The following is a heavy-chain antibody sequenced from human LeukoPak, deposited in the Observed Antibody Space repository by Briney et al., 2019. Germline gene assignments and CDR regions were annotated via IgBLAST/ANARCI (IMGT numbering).Heavy chain of an antibody. Sequence: GASVKVSCKASGYTFTSYYMHWVRQAPGQGLEWMGIINPSGGSTSYSQKFQGRVTMNRDTSTSTVYMELSSLRSEDTAVYYCARASGSYYGTHYFDYWGQGTLVTVSS. CDR1: GYTFTSYY. CDR3: ARASGSYYGTHYFDY. J-gene: IGHJ4*02. D-gene: IGHD1-26*01. V-gene: IGHV1-46*01. CDR2: INPSGGST.